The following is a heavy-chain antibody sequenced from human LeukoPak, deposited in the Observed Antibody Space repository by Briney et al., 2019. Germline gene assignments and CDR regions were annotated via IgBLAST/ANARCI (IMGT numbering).Heavy chain of an antibody. CDR1: GDSMSYYY. V-gene: IGHV4-4*07. D-gene: IGHD3-16*01. Sequence: PSETLSLTCTVSGDSMSYYYWNFIRQPAGKGLEWIGRIHTSGTTYYSASLKSRVSMSVDSSRNQFSLRLTSVTAADTAICFCARGDYYDGGGRNWFDVWGQGTLVTVSS. J-gene: IGHJ5*02. CDR2: IHTSGTT. CDR3: ARGDYYDGGGRNWFDV.